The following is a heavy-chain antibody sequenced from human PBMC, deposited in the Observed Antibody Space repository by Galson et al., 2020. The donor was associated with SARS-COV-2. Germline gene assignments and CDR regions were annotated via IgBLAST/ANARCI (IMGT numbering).Heavy chain of an antibody. CDR2: ISSSSSYI. CDR3: ARAVQANYYDSSGYLYFDY. J-gene: IGHJ4*02. D-gene: IGHD3-22*01. CDR1: GFTFSSYS. V-gene: IGHV3-21*01. Sequence: GGSLRLSCAASGFTFSSYSMNWVRQAPGKGLEWVSSISSSSSYIYYADSVKGRFTISRDNAKNSLYLQMNSLRAEDTAVYYCARAVQANYYDSSGYLYFDYWGQGTLVTVSS.